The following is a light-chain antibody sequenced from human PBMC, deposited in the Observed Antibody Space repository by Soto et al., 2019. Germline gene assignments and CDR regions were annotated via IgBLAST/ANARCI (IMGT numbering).Light chain of an antibody. CDR2: DAS. Sequence: AIQLTQSPSSLSASVGDRVTITCRASQGISSALAWYQQKPGKAPKLLIYDASSLESGVPSRFSGSGSGTDFTLTISNLQPTDFTTYFCQQNSPDSPWSFGQGTKV. V-gene: IGKV1-13*02. CDR1: QGISSA. CDR3: QQNSPDSPWS. J-gene: IGKJ1*01.